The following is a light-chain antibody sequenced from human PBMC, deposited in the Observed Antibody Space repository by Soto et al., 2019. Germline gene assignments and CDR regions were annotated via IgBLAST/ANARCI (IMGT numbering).Light chain of an antibody. V-gene: IGKV3-15*01. CDR1: QSISTN. CDR3: QQYNNWPPYA. J-gene: IGKJ2*01. Sequence: EIVMTQSPATLSVSPGARATLSCRASQSISTNLDWYQQKPGQAPRLVIYGASTRATGIPARFSGSGSGTEFTLTIGSLQSEDFAVYYCQQYNNWPPYAFGLGTKLEI. CDR2: GAS.